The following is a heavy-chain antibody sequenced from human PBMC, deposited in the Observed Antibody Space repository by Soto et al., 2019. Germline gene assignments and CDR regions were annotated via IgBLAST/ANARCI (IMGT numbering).Heavy chain of an antibody. D-gene: IGHD5-18*01. J-gene: IGHJ4*02. Sequence: GSLRLSCAASGFTFSSFALSWVRQAPGRGLEWVSAISGSGDGTDYADSVKGRFTISRDNSKNTLYLQMNSLRAEDTAVYYCAGPGYSSQDYWGQGALVTVSS. CDR3: AGPGYSSQDY. V-gene: IGHV3-23*01. CDR1: GFTFSSFA. CDR2: ISGSGDGT.